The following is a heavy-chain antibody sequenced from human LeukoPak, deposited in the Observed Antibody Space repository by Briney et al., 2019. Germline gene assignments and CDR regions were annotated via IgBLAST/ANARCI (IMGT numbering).Heavy chain of an antibody. J-gene: IGHJ4*02. V-gene: IGHV4-59*01. CDR2: IFYTGNT. Sequence: PSETLSLTCTVSGGSISNYYWNWIRQPPGKGLEWVGYIFYTGNTNYNPSLKSRVTISVDTSKNQFSLKLSSVTAADTAVYYCARAGSSGWYRGVYYFDYWGQGTLVTVSS. D-gene: IGHD6-19*01. CDR1: GGSISNYY. CDR3: ARAGSSGWYRGVYYFDY.